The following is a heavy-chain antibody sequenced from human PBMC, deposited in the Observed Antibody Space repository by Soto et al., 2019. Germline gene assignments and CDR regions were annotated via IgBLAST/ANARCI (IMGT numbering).Heavy chain of an antibody. Sequence: QVQLVQSGAEVKKPGSSVRVSCKTSGGTYSRSGISWVRQAPGPGLEWMGGIIPIFGRANYAQKFQGRVTFSEDESTSTAYMELRSKRSEDTAVYYGARVRVGELTCSGAGCSPTYGMDVWGQGTTVTVSS. V-gene: IGHV1-69*01. CDR3: ARVRVGELTCSGAGCSPTYGMDV. CDR1: GGTYSRSG. J-gene: IGHJ6*02. D-gene: IGHD2-2*01. CDR2: IIPIFGRA.